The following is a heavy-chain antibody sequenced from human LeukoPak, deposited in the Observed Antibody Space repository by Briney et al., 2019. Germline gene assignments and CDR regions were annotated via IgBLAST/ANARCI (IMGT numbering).Heavy chain of an antibody. CDR1: GGTFSSYA. CDR3: ARSLTTVKGDFDY. CDR2: IIPIFGTA. J-gene: IGHJ4*02. D-gene: IGHD4-17*01. V-gene: IGHV1-69*01. Sequence: SVKVSCKASGGTFSSYAISWVRQAPGQGLEWMGGIIPIFGTANYAQKFQGRVTITVDESTSTAYMELSSLRSEDTAVYYCARSLTTVKGDFDYWGQGTLVTVSS.